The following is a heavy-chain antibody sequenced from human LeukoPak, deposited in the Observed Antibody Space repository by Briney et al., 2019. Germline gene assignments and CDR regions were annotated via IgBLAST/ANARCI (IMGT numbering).Heavy chain of an antibody. Sequence: GGSLRLSCAASGFTFSSYAMSWVRQAPGKGLEWVSAISGSGGSTYYADSVKGRFTTSRDNSKNTLYLQMNSLRAEDTAVYYCAKGSWFGELSYFDYWGQGTLVTVSS. CDR1: GFTFSSYA. CDR3: AKGSWFGELSYFDY. J-gene: IGHJ4*02. D-gene: IGHD3-10*01. V-gene: IGHV3-23*01. CDR2: ISGSGGST.